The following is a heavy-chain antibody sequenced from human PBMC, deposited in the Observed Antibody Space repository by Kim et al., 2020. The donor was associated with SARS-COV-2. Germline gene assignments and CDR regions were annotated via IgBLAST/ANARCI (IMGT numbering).Heavy chain of an antibody. Sequence: GGSLRLSCAASGFTFSSYAMSWVRQAPGKGLEWVSAISGSGGSTYYADSVKGRFTISRDNSKNTLYLQMNSLRAEDTAVYYCAKDRLAGYYDSSGYQTWGQGTLVPVPP. CDR2: ISGSGGST. CDR1: GFTFSSYA. V-gene: IGHV3-23*01. D-gene: IGHD3-22*01. CDR3: AKDRLAGYYDSSGYQT. J-gene: IGHJ5*02.